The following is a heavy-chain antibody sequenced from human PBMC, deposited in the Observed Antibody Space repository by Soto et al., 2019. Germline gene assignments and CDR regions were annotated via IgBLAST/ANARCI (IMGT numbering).Heavy chain of an antibody. CDR3: AREASVPNAFEI. Sequence: GGSMGLCCAASGVSVSSYGMDGVLQDPGKGLEWVSSISSSSSYIYYADSVKGRFTISRDNAKHSLYLQMNSLRAEDTALYNRAREASVPNAFEIWGQGTMVTV. CDR2: ISSSSSYI. CDR1: GVSVSSYG. V-gene: IGHV3-21*01. J-gene: IGHJ3*02.